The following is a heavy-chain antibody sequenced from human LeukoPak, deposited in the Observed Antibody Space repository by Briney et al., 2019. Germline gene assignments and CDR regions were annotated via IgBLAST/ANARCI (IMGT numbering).Heavy chain of an antibody. J-gene: IGHJ5*02. CDR3: ASHQRSRVPRANCSSTSCYRNWFDP. Sequence: SETLSLTCAVYGGSFSGYYWSWIRQPPGKGLEWIGEINHSRSTNYNPSLKSRVTISVDTSKNQFSLKLSSVTAADTAVYYCASHQRSRVPRANCSSTSCYRNWFDPWGQGTLVTVSS. D-gene: IGHD2-2*01. CDR1: GGSFSGYY. V-gene: IGHV4-34*01. CDR2: INHSRST.